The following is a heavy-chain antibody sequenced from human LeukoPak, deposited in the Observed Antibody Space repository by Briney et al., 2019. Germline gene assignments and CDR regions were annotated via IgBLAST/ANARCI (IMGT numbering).Heavy chain of an antibody. Sequence: SETLSLTCAVYGGSFIGYYWGWIRQPPGKGLEWIGEINHSGSTNYNPSLKSRVTISVDASKNQFSLKLSSVTAADTAVYYCARGTVGATHLDYWGQGTLVTVSS. CDR3: ARGTVGATHLDY. CDR2: INHSGST. D-gene: IGHD1-26*01. J-gene: IGHJ4*02. V-gene: IGHV4-34*01. CDR1: GGSFIGYY.